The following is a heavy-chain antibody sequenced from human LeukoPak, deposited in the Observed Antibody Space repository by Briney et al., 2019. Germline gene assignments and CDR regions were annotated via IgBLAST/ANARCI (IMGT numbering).Heavy chain of an antibody. CDR1: GYTFTTYW. CDR3: ARLSYYYDSSGYYYYFDY. V-gene: IGHV5-10-1*01. CDR2: IDPSDSYT. Sequence: GESLKISCKGSGYTFTTYWIGWVRQMPGKGLEWMGRIDPSDSYTNYSPSFQGHVTISADKSISTAYLQWSSLKASDTAMYYCARLSYYYDSSGYYYYFDYWGQGTLVTVSS. D-gene: IGHD3-22*01. J-gene: IGHJ4*02.